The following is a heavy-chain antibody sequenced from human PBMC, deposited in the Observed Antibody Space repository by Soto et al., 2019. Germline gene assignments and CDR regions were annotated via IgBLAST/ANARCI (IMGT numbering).Heavy chain of an antibody. Sequence: SETLSLTCTVSGGSISSYYWSWIRQPPGKGLEWIGYIYNSGSTYYNPSLKSRVTISVDRSKSQFSLKLSSVTAADTAVYYCARVPDRWGQGTLVTVSS. CDR2: IYNSGST. D-gene: IGHD2-2*01. J-gene: IGHJ5*02. CDR1: GGSISSYY. CDR3: ARVPDR. V-gene: IGHV4-59*12.